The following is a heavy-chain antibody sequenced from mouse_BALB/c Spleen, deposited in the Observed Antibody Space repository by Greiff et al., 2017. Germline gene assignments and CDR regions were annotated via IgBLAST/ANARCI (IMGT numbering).Heavy chain of an antibody. J-gene: IGHJ1*01. Sequence: EVMLVESGGGLVQPGGSRKLSCAASGFTFSSFGMHWVRQAPEKGLEWVAYISSGSSTIYYADTVKGRFTISRDNPKNTLFLQMTSLRSEDTAMYYCARTGITRYFDVWGAGTTVTVSS. V-gene: IGHV5-17*02. CDR2: ISSGSSTI. CDR3: ARTGITRYFDV. D-gene: IGHD2-4*01. CDR1: GFTFSSFG.